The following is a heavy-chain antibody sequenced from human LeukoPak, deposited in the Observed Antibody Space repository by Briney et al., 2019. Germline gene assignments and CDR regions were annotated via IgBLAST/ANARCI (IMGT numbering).Heavy chain of an antibody. CDR2: IYYSGST. CDR1: GGSISGSSYY. V-gene: IGHV4-39*07. Sequence: SETMSLTCTVSGGSISGSSYYWGWVRQPPGKGLEWIGNIYYSGSTYYNPSLKSRVTISVDTSKNQFSLRLTSVTAADTAVYYCAREMQDKSLQWIGELKKYYYYYMDVWGKGTTVTVSS. J-gene: IGHJ6*03. D-gene: IGHD2-15*01. CDR3: AREMQDKSLQWIGELKKYYYYYMDV.